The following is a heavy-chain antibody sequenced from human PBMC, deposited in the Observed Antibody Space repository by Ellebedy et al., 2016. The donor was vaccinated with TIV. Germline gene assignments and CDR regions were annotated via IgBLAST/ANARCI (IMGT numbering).Heavy chain of an antibody. CDR2: ISGYNGNT. CDR3: ARRAMVRGISGFDI. J-gene: IGHJ3*02. V-gene: IGHV1-18*04. Sequence: AASVKVSCKASGYTFANYGISWVRQAPGQGLEWMGWISGYNGNTNYAQKFQGRVTMTTDTSTSTAYLELRSLRSDDTAVYYCARRAMVRGISGFDIWGQGTMVTVSS. CDR1: GYTFANYG. D-gene: IGHD3-10*01.